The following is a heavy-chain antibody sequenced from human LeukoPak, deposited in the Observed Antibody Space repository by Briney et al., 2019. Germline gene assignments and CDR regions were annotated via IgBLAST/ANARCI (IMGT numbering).Heavy chain of an antibody. V-gene: IGHV3-15*01. CDR2: IKSKTDGGTT. Sequence: PGGSLRLSCAASGFTFSSYWMHWVRQAPGKGLEWVGRIKSKTDGGTTDYAAPVKGRFTISRDDSKNTLYLQMNSLKTEDTAVYYCTTEEGSYYYGSGISASDYWGQGTLVTVSS. D-gene: IGHD3-10*01. CDR1: GFTFSSYW. J-gene: IGHJ4*02. CDR3: TTEEGSYYYGSGISASDY.